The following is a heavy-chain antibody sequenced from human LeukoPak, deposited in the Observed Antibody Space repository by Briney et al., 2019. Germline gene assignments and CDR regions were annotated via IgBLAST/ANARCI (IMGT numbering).Heavy chain of an antibody. V-gene: IGHV3-7*03. J-gene: IGHJ3*02. CDR2: IKRDGSDN. CDR3: AKEGPRGAFDI. CDR1: GFTFSNYW. Sequence: GGSLRLSCAASGFTFSNYWMSWVGQAPGKGLEWVANIKRDGSDNYYVGSVEGRFTISRDNAKNSLYLQMNSLRAEDTAVYYCAKEGPRGAFDIWGQGTMVIVSS. D-gene: IGHD3-16*01.